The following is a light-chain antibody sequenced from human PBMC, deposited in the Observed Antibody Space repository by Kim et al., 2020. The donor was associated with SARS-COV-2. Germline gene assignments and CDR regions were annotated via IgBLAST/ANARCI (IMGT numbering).Light chain of an antibody. J-gene: IGKJ4*01. V-gene: IGKV3D-15*01. Sequence: VSPGERATLSCRASQTVTSNLAWYQQKPGQAPRLLIFGASTRATGVPARFTGSGSGTEFTLTISSLQSEDFAVYYCQQYKNWPLTFGGGTKLEI. CDR2: GAS. CDR1: QTVTSN. CDR3: QQYKNWPLT.